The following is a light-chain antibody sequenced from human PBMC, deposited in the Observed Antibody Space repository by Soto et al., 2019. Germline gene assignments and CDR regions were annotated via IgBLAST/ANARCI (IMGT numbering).Light chain of an antibody. V-gene: IGLV1-51*01. CDR3: AAWGGDLSGPYV. Sequence: QSVRTQPPSVSAAPGQKVTISCFGSSSDIGNNYVSWYQQFPGTAPQLLIYDNDRRPSGIPDRFSASRSGTSATLGITGLQTGDEADYYCAAWGGDLSGPYVFGTGTKVTVL. J-gene: IGLJ1*01. CDR1: SSDIGNNY. CDR2: DND.